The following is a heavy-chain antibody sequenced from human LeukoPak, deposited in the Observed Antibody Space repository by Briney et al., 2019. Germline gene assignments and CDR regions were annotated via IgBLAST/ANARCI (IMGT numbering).Heavy chain of an antibody. CDR1: GGTFSSYA. V-gene: IGHV1-69*01. J-gene: IGHJ4*02. CDR2: IIPIFGTA. CDR3: ARVPSAAGYYFDY. D-gene: IGHD6-13*01. Sequence: KVSCKASGGTFSSYAISWVRQAPGQGLEWMRGIIPIFGTANYAQKFQGRVTITADESTSTAYMELSSLRSEDTAVYYCARVPSAAGYYFDYWGQGTLVTVSS.